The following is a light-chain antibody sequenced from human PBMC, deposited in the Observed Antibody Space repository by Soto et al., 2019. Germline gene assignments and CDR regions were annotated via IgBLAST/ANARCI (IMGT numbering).Light chain of an antibody. V-gene: IGKV3-20*01. J-gene: IGKJ3*01. CDR3: QQYGSSPLT. CDR2: AAS. CDR1: QTVSSSF. Sequence: EIVFTHSPFTLSLSPVERATLSCMASQTVSSSFLAWYQQTPGQAPRLLIYAASSRATGIPDRFSGSGSGTAFTLTISRLEPEDFAVYYCQQYGSSPLTFGPGTKVDIK.